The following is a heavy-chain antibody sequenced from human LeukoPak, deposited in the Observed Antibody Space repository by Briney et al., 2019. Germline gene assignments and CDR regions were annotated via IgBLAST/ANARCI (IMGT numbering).Heavy chain of an antibody. V-gene: IGHV3-23*01. CDR2: ISGSGANT. CDR1: GFTFSICA. CDR3: TKDQNGYNIPGEY. J-gene: IGHJ4*02. D-gene: IGHD5-24*01. Sequence: GGSLRLSCAASGFTFSICAMNWVRQAPGKGLEWVSTISGSGANTYYADSVKGRFTISRDNSKDTLYLQMNSLKAEDTAVYYCTKDQNGYNIPGEYWGQGALVTVSS.